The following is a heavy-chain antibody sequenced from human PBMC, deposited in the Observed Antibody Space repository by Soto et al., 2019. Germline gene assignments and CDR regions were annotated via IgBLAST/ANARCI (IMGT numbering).Heavy chain of an antibody. Sequence: GASVKVSCKASGYAFTSYKMHWVRQAPGQGLEWMGVINPSGGSTNYAQKFQGRVSMTWDTSTSTVYIELSSLRSEDTAVYYCARGPGYTKLDPWGQGTLVTVSS. CDR2: INPSGGST. J-gene: IGHJ5*02. D-gene: IGHD5-18*01. CDR3: ARGPGYTKLDP. CDR1: GYAFTSYK. V-gene: IGHV1-46*03.